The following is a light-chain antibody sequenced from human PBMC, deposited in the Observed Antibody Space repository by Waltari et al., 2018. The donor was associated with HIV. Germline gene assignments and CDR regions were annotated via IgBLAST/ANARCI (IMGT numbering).Light chain of an antibody. CDR3: CSYAGSSTYVV. J-gene: IGLJ2*01. Sequence: QSALTQPASVSGSPGQSITISCTGTSSDLGRYTVVSWYQQPPGKAPKLMIYEVSKRPSGVSNRFSGSKSGNTASLTISGLQAEDEADYHCCSYAGSSTYVVFGGGTKLTVL. V-gene: IGLV2-23*02. CDR2: EVS. CDR1: SSDLGRYTV.